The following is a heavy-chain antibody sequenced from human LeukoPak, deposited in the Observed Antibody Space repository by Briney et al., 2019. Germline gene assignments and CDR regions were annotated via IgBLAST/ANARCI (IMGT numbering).Heavy chain of an antibody. V-gene: IGHV4-59*01. J-gene: IGHJ4*02. CDR3: GRTDLEWLSKPDY. Sequence: SETLSLTCTVSGGSISSYYWSWIRQPPGKGLEWIGYIYYSGSTNYNPSLKGRVTISVDTSKNQFSLKLSSVTAADTAVYYCGRTDLEWLSKPDYWGQGTLVTVSS. CDR2: IYYSGST. D-gene: IGHD3-3*01. CDR1: GGSISSYY.